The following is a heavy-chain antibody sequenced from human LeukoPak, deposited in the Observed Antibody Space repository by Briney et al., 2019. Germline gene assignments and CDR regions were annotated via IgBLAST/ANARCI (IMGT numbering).Heavy chain of an antibody. CDR3: AKDVRLATAEYFQH. CDR1: GFTFSSYG. J-gene: IGHJ1*01. V-gene: IGHV3-30*02. Sequence: GGSLRLSCAASGFTFSSYGMHWVRQAPGKGLEWVAFIRYDGSNKYYADSVKGRFTISRDNSENTLYLQMNSLRAEDTAVYYCAKDVRLATAEYFQHWGQGTLVTVSS. CDR2: IRYDGSNK. D-gene: IGHD1-1*01.